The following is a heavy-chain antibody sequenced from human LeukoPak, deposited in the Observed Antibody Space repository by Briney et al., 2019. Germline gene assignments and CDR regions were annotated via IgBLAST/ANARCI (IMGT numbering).Heavy chain of an antibody. Sequence: SETLSLTCTVSGGSISSYYWSWIRQPPGKGLEWIGYIYYSGSTSYNPSLKSRVTISVDTSKNQFSLNLSSVTAADTAVYYCARDPPSDEAFDIWGQGTMVTVSS. J-gene: IGHJ3*02. CDR1: GGSISSYY. CDR3: ARDPPSDEAFDI. V-gene: IGHV4-59*01. CDR2: IYYSGST.